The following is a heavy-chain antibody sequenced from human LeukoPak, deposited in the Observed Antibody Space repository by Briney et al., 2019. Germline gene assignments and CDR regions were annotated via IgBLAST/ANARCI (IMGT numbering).Heavy chain of an antibody. Sequence: SQTLSLTCAVSGGSISSGGYSWSWIRQPPGKGLEWIGYIYHSGSTYYNPSLKSRVTISVDRSKNQFSLKLSSVTAADTAVYYCARSRYYDILTGPGGMDVWGQGTTVTVSS. V-gene: IGHV4-30-2*01. CDR1: GGSISSGGYS. J-gene: IGHJ6*02. CDR3: ARSRYYDILTGPGGMDV. D-gene: IGHD3-9*01. CDR2: IYHSGST.